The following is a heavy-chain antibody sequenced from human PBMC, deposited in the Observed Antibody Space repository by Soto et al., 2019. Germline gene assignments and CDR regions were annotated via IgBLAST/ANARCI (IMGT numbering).Heavy chain of an antibody. Sequence: SETLSLTCAVYGGSFSGYYWSWIRQPPGKGLEWIGEINHSGSTNYNPSLKSRVTISVDTSKNQFSLKLSSVTAADTAVYYCARLTTSDWFDPWGQGTLVTVSS. D-gene: IGHD4-17*01. CDR1: GGSFSGYY. V-gene: IGHV4-34*01. CDR3: ARLTTSDWFDP. CDR2: INHSGST. J-gene: IGHJ5*02.